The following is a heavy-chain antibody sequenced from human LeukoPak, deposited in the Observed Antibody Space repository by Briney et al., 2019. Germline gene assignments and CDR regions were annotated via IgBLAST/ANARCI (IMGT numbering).Heavy chain of an antibody. CDR1: GGSFSGYY. V-gene: IGHV4-34*01. D-gene: IGHD4-23*01. CDR2: INHSGST. CDR3: ARHSGYRSTTVVTAEAFDI. Sequence: PSETLSLTCAVYGGSFSGYYWTWIRQPPGKGLEWIGEINHSGSTNYNPSLKSRVTISVDTSKNQFSLKLSSVTAADTAVYYCARHSGYRSTTVVTAEAFDIWGQGTMVTVSS. J-gene: IGHJ3*02.